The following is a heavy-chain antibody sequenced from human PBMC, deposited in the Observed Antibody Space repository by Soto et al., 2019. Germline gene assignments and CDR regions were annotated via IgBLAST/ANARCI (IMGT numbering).Heavy chain of an antibody. V-gene: IGHV1-69*13. D-gene: IGHD2-2*01. Sequence: SVKVSCKASGGTFSSYAISWVRQAPGQGLEWMGGIIPIFGTANYAQKFQGRVTITADESTSTAYMELSSLRSEDTAVYYCARAPKVLVPPRNWLDPWGQGTLVTVSS. J-gene: IGHJ5*02. CDR1: GGTFSSYA. CDR2: IIPIFGTA. CDR3: ARAPKVLVPPRNWLDP.